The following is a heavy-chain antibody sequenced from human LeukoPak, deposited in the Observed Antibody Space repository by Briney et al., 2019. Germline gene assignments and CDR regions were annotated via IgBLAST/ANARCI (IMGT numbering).Heavy chain of an antibody. V-gene: IGHV3-53*01. CDR3: ARDQRGSYFDY. CDR1: GFTVSSNC. J-gene: IGHJ4*02. Sequence: GGSLRLSCAASGFTVSSNCMSWVRQAPGKGLEWVSVIYSGGSTYYADSVKGRFTISRDNSKNTLYLQMNSLRAEDTAVYYCARDQRGSYFDYWGQGTLVTVSS. D-gene: IGHD1-1*01. CDR2: IYSGGST.